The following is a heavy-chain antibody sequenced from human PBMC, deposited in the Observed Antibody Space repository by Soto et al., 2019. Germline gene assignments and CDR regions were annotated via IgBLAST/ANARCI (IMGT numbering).Heavy chain of an antibody. CDR2: IYPGDSDT. J-gene: IGHJ4*02. CDR1: GHIFSNYW. CDR3: ARQRLWGTSGYYYFEN. D-gene: IGHD3-22*01. Sequence: PGESLKISCKGSGHIFSNYWIGWVRQMPGKGLEWMGIIYPGDSDTRYSPSFQGQVTITVDKSINTAYLQWSRLKASDNAIYYCARQRLWGTSGYYYFENWGQGNLVTVSS. V-gene: IGHV5-51*01.